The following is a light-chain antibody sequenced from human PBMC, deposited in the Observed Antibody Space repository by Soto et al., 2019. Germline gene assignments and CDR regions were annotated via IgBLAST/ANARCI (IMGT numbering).Light chain of an antibody. J-gene: IGLJ1*01. Sequence: QSVRTQPASVSGSPGQSITISCTGTSSDVGGYDYVSWYQLHPGKAPKLMLFEVSNRPSGVSYRFSGSKSGNTASLTISGLQAEDEADYFCSSYSISTAYLFGTGTKVTVL. V-gene: IGLV2-14*01. CDR2: EVS. CDR3: SSYSISTAYL. CDR1: SSDVGGYDY.